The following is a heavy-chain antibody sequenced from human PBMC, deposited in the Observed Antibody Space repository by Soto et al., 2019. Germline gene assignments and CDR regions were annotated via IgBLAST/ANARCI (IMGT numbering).Heavy chain of an antibody. Sequence: VQLVESGGGVVQHGRSLRLSCAASGFNFSAYGMHWVRQDPGTGLELVALLSFDASKKYYADSVKGRFTISRDTSRNTLYLQMNSLRVEDTAVYYCRVGVSDWGQGTRVTVSS. J-gene: IGHJ4*02. D-gene: IGHD1-26*01. V-gene: IGHV3-30*03. CDR1: GFNFSAYG. CDR3: RVGVSD. CDR2: LSFDASKK.